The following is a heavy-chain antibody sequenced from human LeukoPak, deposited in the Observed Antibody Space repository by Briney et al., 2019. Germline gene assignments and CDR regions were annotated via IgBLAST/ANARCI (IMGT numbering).Heavy chain of an antibody. V-gene: IGHV4-34*01. D-gene: IGHD2-15*01. CDR3: ARGLYCSGGSCYFGY. J-gene: IGHJ4*02. CDR2: INHGGST. Sequence: SETLSLTCAVYGGSFSGYYWSWIRQPPGKGLEWIGEINHGGSTNYNPSLKSRVTISVDTSKNQFSLKLSSVTAADTAVYYCARGLYCSGGSCYFGYWGQGTLVTVSS. CDR1: GGSFSGYY.